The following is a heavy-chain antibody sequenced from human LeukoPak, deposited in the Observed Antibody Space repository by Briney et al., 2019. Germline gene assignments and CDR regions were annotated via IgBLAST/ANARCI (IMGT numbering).Heavy chain of an antibody. V-gene: IGHV4-38-2*02. CDR2: IYHSGST. Sequence: SETLSLTCTVSGGSISSYYWGWIRQPPGKGLEWIGSIYHSGSTYYNPSLKSRVTISVDTSKNQFSLKLSCVTAADTAVYYCARELAARTPYFDYWGQGTLVTVSS. CDR3: ARELAARTPYFDY. D-gene: IGHD6-6*01. J-gene: IGHJ4*02. CDR1: GGSISSYY.